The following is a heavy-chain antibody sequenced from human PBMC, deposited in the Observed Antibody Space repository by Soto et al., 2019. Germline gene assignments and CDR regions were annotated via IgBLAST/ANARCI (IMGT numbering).Heavy chain of an antibody. CDR2: LWFDGSNE. J-gene: IGHJ5*02. CDR1: GFTFNKFG. V-gene: IGHV3-33*01. D-gene: IGHD3-3*02. Sequence: QVQLVESGGGVVQAGRSLTLSCTASGFTFNKFGMHWVRQAPGKGLEWVAVLWFDGSNEYYADSVKGRFTISRDNSKNTVYLDMKTLRAEDTDLYYCVRDQSRISRFRLDPWGPGTKVTVSS. CDR3: VRDQSRISRFRLDP.